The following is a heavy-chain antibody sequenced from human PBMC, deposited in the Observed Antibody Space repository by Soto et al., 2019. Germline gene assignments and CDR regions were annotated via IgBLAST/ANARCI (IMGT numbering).Heavy chain of an antibody. V-gene: IGHV4-59*01. J-gene: IGHJ4*02. CDR1: GGSINTYY. Sequence: SETLSLTCTVSGGSINTYYRSWIRQPPGKGLEWIGYIYYSGSTNYNPSLRSRVTISVDTSKNQFSLKVNSVTAADTAVYYCARYASGSYPATHFEYWGQGILVTVS. CDR2: IYYSGST. CDR3: ARYASGSYPATHFEY. D-gene: IGHD3-10*01.